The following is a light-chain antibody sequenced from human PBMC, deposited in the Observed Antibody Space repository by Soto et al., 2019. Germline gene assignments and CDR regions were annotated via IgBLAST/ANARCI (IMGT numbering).Light chain of an antibody. V-gene: IGKV3-20*01. CDR3: QQYGSSGT. Sequence: EIVLTQSPGTLSLSPGERATLSCRASQSVSSSYLAWYQQKPGQAPRLLISGASGRATGVPDRFSGSGSGTDFTLTISRLEPEDFAVYYCQQYGSSGTFGQGTKVDI. CDR2: GAS. J-gene: IGKJ1*01. CDR1: QSVSSSY.